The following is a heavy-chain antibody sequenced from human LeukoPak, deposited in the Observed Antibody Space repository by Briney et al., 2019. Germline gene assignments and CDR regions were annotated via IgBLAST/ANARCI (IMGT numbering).Heavy chain of an antibody. Sequence: GGSLRLSCAASGFTFSDYYMIWIRQAPGKGLEWVSYISSSSSYTNYADSVKGRFTISRDNAKNSLYLQMNSLRAEDTAVYYCARDPQSYGSGNWFVPWGQGTLVTVSS. J-gene: IGHJ5*02. CDR2: ISSSSSYT. D-gene: IGHD3-10*01. CDR1: GFTFSDYY. CDR3: ARDPQSYGSGNWFVP. V-gene: IGHV3-11*06.